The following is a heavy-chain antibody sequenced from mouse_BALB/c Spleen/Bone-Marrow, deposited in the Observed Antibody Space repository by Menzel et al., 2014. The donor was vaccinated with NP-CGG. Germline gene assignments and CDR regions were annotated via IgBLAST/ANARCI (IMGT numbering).Heavy chain of an antibody. CDR2: IDPANGNT. CDR1: GFNIKDTY. J-gene: IGHJ2*01. CDR3: ALYYDYDVGY. D-gene: IGHD2-4*01. Sequence: DVQLVESGAELVKPGASVKLSCTASGFNIKDTYMHWVKQRPEQGLEWIGRIDPANGNTKYDPKFQGKATITADTSSNTAYLQPSSRTSEDTAVYYCALYYDYDVGYWGQGTTLTVSS. V-gene: IGHV14-3*02.